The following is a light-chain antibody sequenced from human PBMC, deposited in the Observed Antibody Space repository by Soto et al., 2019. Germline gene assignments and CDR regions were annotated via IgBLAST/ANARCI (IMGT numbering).Light chain of an antibody. CDR2: DAS. V-gene: IGKV3-11*01. Sequence: EIGLTQSPATLFLSPGEGANLXCRASQSGSRYFAWYQQKPGQARRRLIYDASNPATGLPARFSGSASGTECTLTISSLQSEDFAVDYCHQYDSWTFGQGTKVDIK. CDR1: QSGSRY. CDR3: HQYDSWT. J-gene: IGKJ1*01.